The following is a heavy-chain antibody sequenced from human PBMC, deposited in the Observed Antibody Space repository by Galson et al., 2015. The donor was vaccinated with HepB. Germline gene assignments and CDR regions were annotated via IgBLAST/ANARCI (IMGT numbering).Heavy chain of an antibody. Sequence: SLRLSCAASGFTFSSYGMHWVRQAPGKGLEWVAVISYDGSNKYYADSVKGRFTISRDNSKNTLYLQMNSLRAEDTAVYYCAKSAGRLYDSSGYYYVSGAFDIWGQGTMVTVSS. D-gene: IGHD3-22*01. CDR1: GFTFSSYG. J-gene: IGHJ3*02. CDR2: ISYDGSNK. V-gene: IGHV3-30*18. CDR3: AKSAGRLYDSSGYYYVSGAFDI.